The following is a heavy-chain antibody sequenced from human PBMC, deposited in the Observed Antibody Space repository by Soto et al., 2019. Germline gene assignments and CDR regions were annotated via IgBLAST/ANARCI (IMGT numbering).Heavy chain of an antibody. V-gene: IGHV3-53*05. Sequence: PGGSLRLSWAASGCPVSSNYMSWVRQTPGKGLEWVSVIYSGGSTYYADSVKGRFTISRDNSKNTLYLQMNSLRSDDTAVYYCARDQGITTFGVYSMYYYGMGVWGQGTMVTVSS. CDR1: GCPVSSNY. J-gene: IGHJ6*02. CDR3: ARDQGITTFGVYSMYYYGMGV. CDR2: IYSGGST. D-gene: IGHD3-3*01.